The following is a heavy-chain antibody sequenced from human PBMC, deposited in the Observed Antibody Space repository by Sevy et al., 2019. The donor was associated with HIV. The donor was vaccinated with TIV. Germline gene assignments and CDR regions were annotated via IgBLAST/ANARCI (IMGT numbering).Heavy chain of an antibody. CDR2: ISYDGNNK. Sequence: GGSLRLSCAASGFSFSIYAMHWVRQAPGKGLEWEAVISYDGNNKYYADSVKGRFTISRDNSKNTLYLQMNSLRPEDTAVYYWARDLPSAVTMPFYYYGMDVWGQGTTVTVSS. CDR1: GFSFSIYA. D-gene: IGHD4-17*01. CDR3: ARDLPSAVTMPFYYYGMDV. J-gene: IGHJ6*02. V-gene: IGHV3-30*04.